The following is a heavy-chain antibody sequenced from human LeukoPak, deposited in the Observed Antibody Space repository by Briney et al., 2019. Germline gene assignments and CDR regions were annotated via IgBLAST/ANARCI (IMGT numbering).Heavy chain of an antibody. D-gene: IGHD6-19*01. CDR1: GFTFRSFS. Sequence: GGSLRLSCAASGFTFRSFSMNWVRQAPGKGLEWVSAISSSGRYMYHADSVKGRFTISRDDAENSLYLQMNSLRADDTAVYYCARPRDGTTGWYGLDYWGQGTLVTVSS. CDR3: ARPRDGTTGWYGLDY. V-gene: IGHV3-21*03. J-gene: IGHJ4*02. CDR2: ISSSGRYM.